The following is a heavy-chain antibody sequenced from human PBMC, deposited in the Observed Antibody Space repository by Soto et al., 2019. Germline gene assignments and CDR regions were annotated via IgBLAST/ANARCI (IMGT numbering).Heavy chain of an antibody. CDR2: IIPILGIA. CDR1: GGTFSSYT. J-gene: IGHJ1*01. V-gene: IGHV1-69*02. CDR3: ARETGTRIVEH. Sequence: QVQLVQSGAEVKKPGSSVKVSCKASGGTFSSYTISWVRQAPGQGLEWMGRIIPILGIANYAQKFQGRVTITGEKSTSTAYMELSSLRSEDTAVYYCARETGTRIVEHWGQGTLVTVSS. D-gene: IGHD3-22*01.